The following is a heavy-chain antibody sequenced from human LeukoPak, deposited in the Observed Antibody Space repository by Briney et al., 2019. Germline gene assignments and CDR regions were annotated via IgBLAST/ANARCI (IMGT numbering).Heavy chain of an antibody. CDR3: AREGQYHSSSWYFDY. Sequence: GGSLRLSCAASGFTFSDYYMSWIRQAPGKGLEWVSYISSSGSTIYYADSVKGRFTISRDNAKNSLYLQMNSLRAEDTAVYYCAREGQYHSSSWYFDYWGQGTLVTVSS. D-gene: IGHD6-13*01. V-gene: IGHV3-11*01. CDR1: GFTFSDYY. CDR2: ISSSGSTI. J-gene: IGHJ4*02.